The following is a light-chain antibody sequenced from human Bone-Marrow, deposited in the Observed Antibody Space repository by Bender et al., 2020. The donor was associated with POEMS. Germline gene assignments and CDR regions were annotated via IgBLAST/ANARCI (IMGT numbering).Light chain of an antibody. CDR2: EVN. Sequence: QSALTQPASVSGSPGQSITISCTGTSSDIGNYNFVSWYQQYPGKAPKLMIYEVNKWPSGVSNRFSGSKSGNTASLTISGLRPEDEADYYCGSYTIGTGLVMFGGGTKLTVL. J-gene: IGLJ3*02. CDR1: SSDIGNYNF. CDR3: GSYTIGTGLVM. V-gene: IGLV2-14*02.